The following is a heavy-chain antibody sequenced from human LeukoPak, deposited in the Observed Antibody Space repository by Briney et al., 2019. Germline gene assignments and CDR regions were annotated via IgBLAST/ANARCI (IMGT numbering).Heavy chain of an antibody. V-gene: IGHV4-39*07. J-gene: IGHJ3*02. D-gene: IGHD6-19*01. CDR1: GGSISSSSYY. CDR2: IYYSGST. Sequence: SETLSLTCTVPGGSISSSSYYWGWIRQPPGKGLEWIGSIYYSGSTYYNPSLKSRVTISVDTSKNQFSPKLSSVTAADTAVYYCARRAAVAGTDAFDIWGQGTMVTVSS. CDR3: ARRAAVAGTDAFDI.